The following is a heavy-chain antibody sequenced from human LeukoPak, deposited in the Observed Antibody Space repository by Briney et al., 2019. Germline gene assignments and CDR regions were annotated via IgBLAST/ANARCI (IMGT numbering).Heavy chain of an antibody. V-gene: IGHV1-69*05. D-gene: IGHD4-17*01. CDR2: IMPLFGTA. CDR3: ARDVHGDYGSGWFDP. CDR1: GGTFNNSA. J-gene: IGHJ5*02. Sequence: SVKVSCKTSGGTFNNSAISWVRQAPGQGLEWLGGIMPLFGTAGYAQKFQGRVTITKDQSTRTVYLELTSLTSDHTAVYYCARDVHGDYGSGWFDPWGQGTLVSVSS.